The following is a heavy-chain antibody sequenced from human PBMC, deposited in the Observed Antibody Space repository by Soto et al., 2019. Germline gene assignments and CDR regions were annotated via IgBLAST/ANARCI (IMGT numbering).Heavy chain of an antibody. V-gene: IGHV2-5*02. CDR1: GFSLSTSGVG. Sequence: QITLKESVPTLVKPPQPLTLTCSFSGFSLSTSGVGVGGIRQPPEMAQEWLALIFWDDDKRYSPSLKSRLTITKDTSKNQVVLTLTNMDPVDTATSYCARILTGTGGHFDSWGQGTLVTVSS. D-gene: IGHD2-8*02. J-gene: IGHJ4*02. CDR3: ARILTGTGGHFDS. CDR2: IFWDDDK.